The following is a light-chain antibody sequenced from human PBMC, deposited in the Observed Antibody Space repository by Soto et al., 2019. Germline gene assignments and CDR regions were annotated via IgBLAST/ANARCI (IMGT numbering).Light chain of an antibody. CDR2: EVS. CDR3: SSRSTDITYV. V-gene: IGLV2-14*01. Sequence: QSALTQPASVSGSPGQSVTISCTGSNSDVGGYNYVSWYQQHPGKAPKLMIYEVSNRPSGVSNRFSGSKSGNTASLTISGLQAEDDADYYCSSRSTDITYVFGTGTKVTVL. J-gene: IGLJ1*01. CDR1: NSDVGGYNY.